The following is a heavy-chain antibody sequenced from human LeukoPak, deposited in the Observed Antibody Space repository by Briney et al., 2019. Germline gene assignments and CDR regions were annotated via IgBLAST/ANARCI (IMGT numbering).Heavy chain of an antibody. CDR1: GFTFDDYA. CDR3: AKGHSVYCSSTSCYFDY. CDR2: ISWNSGSI. D-gene: IGHD2-2*01. Sequence: GGSLRLSCAASGFTFDDYAMHWVRQASGKGLEWFSGISWNSGSIGYADSVKGRFTISRDNAKNSLYLQMNSLRAEDTALYYCAKGHSVYCSSTSCYFDYWGQGTLVTVSS. V-gene: IGHV3-9*01. J-gene: IGHJ4*02.